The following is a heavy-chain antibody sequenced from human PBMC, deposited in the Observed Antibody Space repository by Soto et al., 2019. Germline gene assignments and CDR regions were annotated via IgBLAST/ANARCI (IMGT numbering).Heavy chain of an antibody. J-gene: IGHJ6*02. D-gene: IGHD3-16*01. Sequence: ASVKVSCKASGYTFTSYDINWVRQATGQGLEWMGWMNPNSGNTGYAQKFQGRVTMTRNTSISTAYMELSSLRSEDTAVYYCARGLGYYDYVWGSYLPHYYYGMDVWGQGTTVTVSS. V-gene: IGHV1-8*01. CDR2: MNPNSGNT. CDR3: ARGLGYYDYVWGSYLPHYYYGMDV. CDR1: GYTFTSYD.